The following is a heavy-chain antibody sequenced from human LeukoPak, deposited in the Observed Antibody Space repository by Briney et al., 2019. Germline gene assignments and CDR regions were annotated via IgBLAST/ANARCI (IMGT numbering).Heavy chain of an antibody. V-gene: IGHV5-51*01. CDR3: ARGAGFGELYRNWFDP. Sequence: GESLKISCKGSGYSFTSYWIGWVRQMPGKGLEWMGIIYPGDSDTRYSPSFQGQVTISADKSISTAYLQWSSLKASDTAMYYCARGAGFGELYRNWFDPWGQGTLVTVSS. CDR1: GYSFTSYW. J-gene: IGHJ5*02. D-gene: IGHD3-10*01. CDR2: IYPGDSDT.